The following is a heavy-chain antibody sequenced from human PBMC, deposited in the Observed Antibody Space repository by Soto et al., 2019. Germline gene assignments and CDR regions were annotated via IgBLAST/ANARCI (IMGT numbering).Heavy chain of an antibody. CDR2: ISDSGDT. D-gene: IGHD3-22*01. J-gene: IGHJ4*02. V-gene: IGHV4-30-2*01. Sequence: TLSLTCAVSGGSISSDDYSWTWVRQPPGKALEWLGYISDSGDTYYNPSLKSRATISADRPKNQFSLNLSSVTAADTAVYYCARGSTDYFDSTGYNGYFDYWGQGTPVTVSS. CDR1: GGSISSDDYS. CDR3: ARGSTDYFDSTGYNGYFDY.